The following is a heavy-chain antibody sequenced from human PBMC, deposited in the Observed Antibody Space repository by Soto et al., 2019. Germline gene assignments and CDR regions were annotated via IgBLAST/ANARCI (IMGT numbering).Heavy chain of an antibody. CDR1: GFTFSSYA. Sequence: GGSLRLSCAASGFTFSSYAMHWVRQAPGKGLEWVAVISYDGSNKYYADSVKGRFTISRDNSKNTLYLQMNSLRAEDTAVYYCARVGELLWFGELFGAFDIWGQGTMVTV. D-gene: IGHD3-10*01. J-gene: IGHJ3*02. CDR2: ISYDGSNK. CDR3: ARVGELLWFGELFGAFDI. V-gene: IGHV3-30-3*01.